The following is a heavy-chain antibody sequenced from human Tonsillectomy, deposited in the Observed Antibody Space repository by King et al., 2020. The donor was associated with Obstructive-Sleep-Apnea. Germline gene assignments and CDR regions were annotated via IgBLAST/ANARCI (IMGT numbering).Heavy chain of an antibody. CDR2: IIPIFGTA. V-gene: IGHV1-69*01. Sequence: LVQSGAEVKKPGSSVKVSCKASGGTFSSYAISWVRQAPGQGLEWMGGIIPIFGTANYAQKFQGRVTITADESTSTAYMELSSLRSEDTAVYYCARGSVVVVAATLDAFDIWGQGTMVTVSS. D-gene: IGHD2-15*01. CDR3: ARGSVVVVAATLDAFDI. J-gene: IGHJ3*02. CDR1: GGTFSSYA.